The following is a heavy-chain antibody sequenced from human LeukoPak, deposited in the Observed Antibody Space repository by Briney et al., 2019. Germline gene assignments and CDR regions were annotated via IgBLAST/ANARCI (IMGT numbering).Heavy chain of an antibody. CDR1: GYTFTSYD. CDR3: ARDLGGSYLFDY. D-gene: IGHD1-26*01. CDR2: INPNSGGT. V-gene: IGHV1-2*02. J-gene: IGHJ4*02. Sequence: GASVKVSCKASGYTFTSYDINWVRQATGQGLEWMGWINPNSGGTNYAQKFQGRVTMTRDTSISTAYMELSRLRSDDTAVYYCARDLGGSYLFDYWGQGTLVTVSS.